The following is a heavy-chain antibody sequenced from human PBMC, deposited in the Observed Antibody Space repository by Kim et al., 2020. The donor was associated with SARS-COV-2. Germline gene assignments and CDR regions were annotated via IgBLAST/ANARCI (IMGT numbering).Heavy chain of an antibody. D-gene: IGHD3-9*01. J-gene: IGHJ4*02. CDR1: GGSISSSSYY. V-gene: IGHV4-39*07. Sequence: SETLSLTCTVSGGSISSSSYYWGWIRQPPGKGLEWIGSIYYSGSTYYNPSLKSRVTISVDTSKNQFSLKLSSVTAADTAVYYCVRYFDWLTLDYWGQGTLVTVSS. CDR2: IYYSGST. CDR3: VRYFDWLTLDY.